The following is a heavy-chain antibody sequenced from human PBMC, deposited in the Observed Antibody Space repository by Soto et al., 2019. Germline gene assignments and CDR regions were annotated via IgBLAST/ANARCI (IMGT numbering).Heavy chain of an antibody. J-gene: IGHJ6*02. CDR2: IIPIFGTA. CDR3: ARGDSTVCSNGVCSFFYNHDMDG. V-gene: IGHV1-69*06. Sequence: SVQVSCEACLGTLSSYAISCVRQAPGHGLKWMGGIIPIFGTANYAQKFQGRVTITADKSTSTAYMELSSLTSGDTAIYYCARGDSTVCSNGVCSFFYNHDMDGWGQGNTVTVS. CDR1: LGTLSSYA. D-gene: IGHD2-8*01.